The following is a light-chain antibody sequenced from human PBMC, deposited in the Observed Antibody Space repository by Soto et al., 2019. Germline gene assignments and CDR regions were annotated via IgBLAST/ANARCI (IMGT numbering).Light chain of an antibody. CDR3: QSYDGSLSGSV. Sequence: QSVLTQPPSVSGAPGQRVTISCTGSSSNIGAAYHVHWYQQLPGTAPKLLIYGNSNRPSGVPDRFSGSKSGTSASLAITGLQAEDEADYYCQSYDGSLSGSVFGGGTKLTVL. CDR1: SSNIGAAYH. J-gene: IGLJ3*02. V-gene: IGLV1-40*01. CDR2: GNS.